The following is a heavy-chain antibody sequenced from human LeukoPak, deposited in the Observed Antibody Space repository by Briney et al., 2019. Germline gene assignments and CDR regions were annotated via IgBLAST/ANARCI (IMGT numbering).Heavy chain of an antibody. V-gene: IGHV4-59*01. J-gene: IGHJ6*01. CDR1: GTSISSDY. Sequence: SETLSLTCTLSGTSISSDYWSWIRQPPGKGLEWIGYIYYSGSTNYNPSLKSRVTISVDTSKNQFSLKLSSVTAADTAVYYCARDGANVRGVNYYYGLAVGGQGTTVTVSS. D-gene: IGHD3-10*02. CDR3: ARDGANVRGVNYYYGLAV. CDR2: IYYSGST.